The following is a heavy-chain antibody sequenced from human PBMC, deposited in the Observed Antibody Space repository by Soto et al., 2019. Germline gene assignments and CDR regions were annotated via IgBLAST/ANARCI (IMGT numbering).Heavy chain of an antibody. Sequence: EVQLVESGGGLVQPGGSLRLSCAASGFTFSNYGMNWVRQAPGKGLAWVSYISSNSATRQYAESVKGRFTISRDKAKNSLYLQMNSLRDEETDVYYCARGGAARPDYWGQGTLVTVSS. J-gene: IGHJ4*02. D-gene: IGHD6-6*01. CDR3: ARGGAARPDY. V-gene: IGHV3-48*02. CDR1: GFTFSNYG. CDR2: ISSNSATR.